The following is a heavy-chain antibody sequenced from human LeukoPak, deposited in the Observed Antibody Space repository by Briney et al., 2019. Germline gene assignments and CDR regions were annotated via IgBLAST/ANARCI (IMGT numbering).Heavy chain of an antibody. D-gene: IGHD3-16*02. CDR2: IKQDGSEK. V-gene: IGHV3-7*01. J-gene: IGHJ4*02. CDR3: ARAAYDYVWGSYRHPDY. CDR1: GFTFSSYW. Sequence: PGGSLRLSCAASGFTFSSYWMSWVRQAPGKGLEWVANIKQDGSEKDYVDSVKGRFTISRDNAKNSLYLQMNSLRAEDTAVYYCARAAYDYVWGSYRHPDYWGQGTLVTVSS.